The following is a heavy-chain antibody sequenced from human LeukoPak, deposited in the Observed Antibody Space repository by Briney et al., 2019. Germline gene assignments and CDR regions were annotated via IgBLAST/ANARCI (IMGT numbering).Heavy chain of an antibody. CDR1: GFTFSRYW. Sequence: PGGSLRLSCAASGFTFSRYWMTWVRQSPGKGLEWVANRNQDGSEKYYGDSVTGRFTISRDNAENLLFLQMNSLRDDDTGVYYCARAREAPANVFPDHWGQGVVVTVSS. CDR3: ARAREAPANVFPDH. V-gene: IGHV3-7*01. D-gene: IGHD2-8*01. CDR2: RNQDGSEK. J-gene: IGHJ4*02.